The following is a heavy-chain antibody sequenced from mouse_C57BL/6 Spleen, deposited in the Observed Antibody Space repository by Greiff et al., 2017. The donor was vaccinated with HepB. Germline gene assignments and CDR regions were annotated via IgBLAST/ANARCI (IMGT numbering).Heavy chain of an antibody. V-gene: IGHV14-2*01. J-gene: IGHJ4*01. D-gene: IGHD1-1*01. Sequence: EVKLMESGAELVKPGASVKLSCTASGFNIKDYYMHWVKQRTEQGLEWIGRIDPENGETKYATKFQGKATITADTSSNTAYLQLSSLTSADTAVYYCAVYYYGSTYAMDYWGQGTSVTVSS. CDR1: GFNIKDYY. CDR3: AVYYYGSTYAMDY. CDR2: IDPENGET.